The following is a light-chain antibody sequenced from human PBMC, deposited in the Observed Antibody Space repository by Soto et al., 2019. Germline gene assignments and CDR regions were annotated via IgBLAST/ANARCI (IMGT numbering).Light chain of an antibody. CDR3: LQTNYFPFT. V-gene: IGKV1-12*01. CDR1: QAVKFW. CDR2: AAS. Sequence: DILMTQSPSSVSASVGDRVTITCRASQAVKFWLAWYQQKPGRAPQLLIYAASTLQSGVPSRFTGIGSGTDFTLTITSLQPEDVATYFCLQTNYFPFTFGPGTRVDIK. J-gene: IGKJ3*01.